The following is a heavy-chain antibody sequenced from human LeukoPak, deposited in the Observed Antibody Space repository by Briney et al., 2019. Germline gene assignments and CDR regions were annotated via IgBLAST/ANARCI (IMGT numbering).Heavy chain of an antibody. J-gene: IGHJ4*02. V-gene: IGHV1-24*01. Sequence: ASVKVSCKASGYTFTSYAMNWVRQAPGQGLEWMGGFDPEDGETIYAQKFQGRVTMIEDTSTDTAYMELSSLRSEDTAVYYCATVSYYYDSSDYPSDYWGQGTLVTVSS. CDR3: ATVSYYYDSSDYPSDY. D-gene: IGHD3-22*01. CDR1: GYTFTSYA. CDR2: FDPEDGET.